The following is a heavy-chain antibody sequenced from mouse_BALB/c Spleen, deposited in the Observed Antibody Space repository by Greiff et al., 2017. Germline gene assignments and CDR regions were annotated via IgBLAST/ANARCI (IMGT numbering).Heavy chain of an antibody. V-gene: IGHV5-6*02. CDR1: GFTFSSYG. CDR3: ARHEDY. J-gene: IGHJ4*01. CDR2: ISSGGSYT. Sequence: EVKLEESGGDLVKPGGSLKLSCAASGFTFSSYGMSWVRQTPDKRLEWVATISSGGSYTYYPDSVKGRFTISRDNAKNTLYLQMSSLKSEDTAMYYCARHEDYWGQGTSVTVSS.